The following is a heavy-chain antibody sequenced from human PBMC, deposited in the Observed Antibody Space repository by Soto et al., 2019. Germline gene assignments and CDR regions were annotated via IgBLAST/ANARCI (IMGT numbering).Heavy chain of an antibody. Sequence: QVQLVQSGAEVKKPGASVKVSCEASGYTFTSYDINWVRQATGQGLEWMGWLNPNSGNTGYAQRFQGRVTITRNTSLSTAYMELSSLRSEDTAVYYCARSTNDYGDRHWGQGTLVTVSS. CDR1: GYTFTSYD. D-gene: IGHD4-17*01. V-gene: IGHV1-8*01. CDR2: LNPNSGNT. J-gene: IGHJ4*02. CDR3: ARSTNDYGDRH.